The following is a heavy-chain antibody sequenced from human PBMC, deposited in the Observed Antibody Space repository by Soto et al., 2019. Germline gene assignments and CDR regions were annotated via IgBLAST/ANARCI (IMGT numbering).Heavy chain of an antibody. D-gene: IGHD5-12*01. V-gene: IGHV4-61*01. CDR2: INYSGSA. J-gene: IGHJ4*02. CDR3: ARDGRIAYDYAY. CDR1: GVSVRRCSYY. Sequence: PSETLSLTCGVSGVSVRRCSYYWTWMRQPPGKGLEWIADINYSGSANYNPSLKSRVTISLDTSKNHVSLTMRSVSPADTAVYYCARDGRIAYDYAYWGQGTLVTV.